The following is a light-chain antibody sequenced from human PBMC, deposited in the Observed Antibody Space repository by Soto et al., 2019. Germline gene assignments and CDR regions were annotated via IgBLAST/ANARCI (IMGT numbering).Light chain of an antibody. Sequence: EIVMTQSPGTLSVSPGGRATLSCTASQNVHSNLAWYQHKPGQAPRLLIYAATTRATGVPARISGSGSGTDFTLTIDSLQSEDFADYFCQQYNDWPVYTFGLGTKVEI. V-gene: IGKV3-15*01. J-gene: IGKJ2*01. CDR1: QNVHSN. CDR2: AAT. CDR3: QQYNDWPVYT.